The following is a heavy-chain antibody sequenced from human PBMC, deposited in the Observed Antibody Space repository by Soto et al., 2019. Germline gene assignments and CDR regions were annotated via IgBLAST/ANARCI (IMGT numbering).Heavy chain of an antibody. Sequence: ASVKVSCKASGYTFTSYGISWVRQAPGQGLEWMGWISAYSGNTGYAQKFQGRVTMTRNTSISTAYMELSSLRSEDTAVYYCASRRVDCSGGSCYWAGAFDIWGQGTMVTVSS. CDR1: GYTFTSYG. CDR3: ASRRVDCSGGSCYWAGAFDI. V-gene: IGHV1-8*02. CDR2: ISAYSGNT. D-gene: IGHD2-15*01. J-gene: IGHJ3*02.